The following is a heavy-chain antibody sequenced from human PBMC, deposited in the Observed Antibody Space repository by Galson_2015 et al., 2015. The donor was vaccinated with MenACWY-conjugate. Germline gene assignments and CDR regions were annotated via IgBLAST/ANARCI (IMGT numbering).Heavy chain of an antibody. D-gene: IGHD3-3*01. J-gene: IGHJ2*01. CDR3: AREWRNYWYFDL. CDR2: INSDESLT. Sequence: SLRLSCAAPGFTFSSYWMHWVRQAPGKGLVWVSRINSDESLTTYADSVKGRFTISRDNAKNTLYLQMNSLRAEDTAVYYCAREWRNYWYFDLWGRGTLVTVSS. CDR1: GFTFSSYW. V-gene: IGHV3-74*03.